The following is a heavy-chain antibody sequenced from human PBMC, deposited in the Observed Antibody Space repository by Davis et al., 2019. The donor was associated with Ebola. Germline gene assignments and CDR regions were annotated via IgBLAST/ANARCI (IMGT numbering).Heavy chain of an antibody. J-gene: IGHJ3*02. CDR3: ATLRRTITGMDDGFDI. Sequence: GESLKISCKASGYTFITYWIGWVRQVPGKGLEWMGIIFPGDSDTRYSPSFRGQVTISADKSMKTAFLQWSSLKASDSGMYYCATLRRTITGMDDGFDIWGQGTMVTVSS. CDR2: IFPGDSDT. CDR1: GYTFITYW. V-gene: IGHV5-51*01. D-gene: IGHD1-20*01.